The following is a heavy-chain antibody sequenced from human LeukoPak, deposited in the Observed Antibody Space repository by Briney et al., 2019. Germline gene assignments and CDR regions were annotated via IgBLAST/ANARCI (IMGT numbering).Heavy chain of an antibody. CDR2: IYYTGST. V-gene: IGHV4-39*07. CDR3: ARDQRSRGCTGGHYFADFEY. CDR1: GGSIISDSYF. J-gene: IGHJ4*02. D-gene: IGHD2-8*02. Sequence: SETLSINCAVSGGSIISDSYFWGWIRQPPGKGLEWIGPIYYTGSTYSNPSLKSRVTMSVDTAKNQFSLSLGSVAAADTAVYYCARDQRSRGCTGGHYFADFEYWGQGTLVTVSS.